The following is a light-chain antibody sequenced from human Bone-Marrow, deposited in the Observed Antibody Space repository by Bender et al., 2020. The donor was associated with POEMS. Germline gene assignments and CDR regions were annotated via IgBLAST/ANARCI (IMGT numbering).Light chain of an antibody. Sequence: QSALTQPASVSGSPRQSITISCTGTSSDIGNYNLVSWYQQHPGKAPKLMIYEGTKRPSGVSSRFSGSKSGNTASLTISGLQAEDEADYYCYSYAGSSTFVFGTGTTVTVL. CDR3: YSYAGSSTFV. J-gene: IGLJ1*01. V-gene: IGLV2-23*01. CDR2: EGT. CDR1: SSDIGNYNL.